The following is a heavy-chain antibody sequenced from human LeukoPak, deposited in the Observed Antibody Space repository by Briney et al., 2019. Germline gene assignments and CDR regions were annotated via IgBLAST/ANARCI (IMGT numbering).Heavy chain of an antibody. CDR3: ARESFAARWD. CDR1: GFTFSDYY. D-gene: IGHD6-6*01. Sequence: GGSLRLSCAASGFTFSDYYMSWIRQAPGKGLEWVANIKQDGSEKDYVDSVKGRFTISRDNAKNSLYLQMNSLTAEDTAVYYCARESFAARWDWGQGTLVTVSS. J-gene: IGHJ4*02. CDR2: IKQDGSEK. V-gene: IGHV3-7*01.